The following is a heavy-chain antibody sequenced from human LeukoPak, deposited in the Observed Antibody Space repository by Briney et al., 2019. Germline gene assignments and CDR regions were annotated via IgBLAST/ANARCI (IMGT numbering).Heavy chain of an antibody. V-gene: IGHV3-23*01. CDR3: AKVRGSGSYRGVFDY. Sequence: PGGSLRLSCAASGFTFSSYAMSWVRQAPGKGLEWVSAISGSGGSTYYADSVKGRFTISRDNSKNTLYLQMNSLRAEDTAVYYCAKVRGSGSYRGVFDYWGQGTLVTVSS. CDR1: GFTFSSYA. CDR2: ISGSGGST. D-gene: IGHD1-26*01. J-gene: IGHJ4*02.